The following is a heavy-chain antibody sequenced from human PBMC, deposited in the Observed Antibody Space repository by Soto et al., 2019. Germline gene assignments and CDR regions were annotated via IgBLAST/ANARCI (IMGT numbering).Heavy chain of an antibody. CDR2: IYYSGST. J-gene: IGHJ3*02. D-gene: IGHD3-10*01. CDR3: ARHDRGVIFAFDI. CDR1: GGSISSYY. V-gene: IGHV4-59*08. Sequence: QVQLQESGPGLVKPSETLSLTCTVSGGSISSYYWSWIRQPPGKGLEWIGYIYYSGSTNYNPSLKSRVTISVDTSKNQCSLKLSSVTAADTAVYYCARHDRGVIFAFDIWGQGTMVTVSS.